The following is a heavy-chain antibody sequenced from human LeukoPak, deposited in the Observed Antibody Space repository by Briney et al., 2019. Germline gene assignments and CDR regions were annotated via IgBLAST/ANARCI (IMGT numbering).Heavy chain of an antibody. D-gene: IGHD2-15*01. CDR3: ALEEWWRFDY. CDR2: INPDGTGE. J-gene: IGHJ4*02. CDR1: GFSFGTFY. Sequence: PGGSLRLSCAASGFSFGTFYMTWVRQAPGKGLESVAKINPDGTGEYYVDPVKGRFTISRDNTRNFLYLQVNSLRAEDTAVYFCALEEWWRFDYWGQGILVTVSS. V-gene: IGHV3-7*01.